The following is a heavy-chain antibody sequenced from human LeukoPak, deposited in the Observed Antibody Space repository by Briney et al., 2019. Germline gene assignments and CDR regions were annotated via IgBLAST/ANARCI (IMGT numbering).Heavy chain of an antibody. D-gene: IGHD6-6*01. CDR3: ARHTAARRGIDY. V-gene: IGHV4-59*08. Sequence: SETLSLTCTVSGGSISSHYWSWIRQPPGKGLEWIGYIYYSGSTNYNPSLKSRVTISVDTSKNQFSLKLSSVTAADTAVYYCARHTAARRGIDYWGQGTLVTVSS. J-gene: IGHJ4*02. CDR1: GGSISSHY. CDR2: IYYSGST.